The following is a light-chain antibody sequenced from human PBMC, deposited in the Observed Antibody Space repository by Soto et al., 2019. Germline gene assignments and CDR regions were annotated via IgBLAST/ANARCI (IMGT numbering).Light chain of an antibody. CDR2: EVT. CDR1: SSDVGGYNY. CDR3: SSYTSSSTRV. V-gene: IGLV2-14*01. Sequence: QSALTQPASVSGSPGQSITISCTGTSSDVGGYNYVSWYQQHPGIAPKLMIYEVTNRPSGVSSRFSGSKSGNTASLTISGLQAEDEADYYYSSYTSSSTRVFGTGTKVTVL. J-gene: IGLJ1*01.